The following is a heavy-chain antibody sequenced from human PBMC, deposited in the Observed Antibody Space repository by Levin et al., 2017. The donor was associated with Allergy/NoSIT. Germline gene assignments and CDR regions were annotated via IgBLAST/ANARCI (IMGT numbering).Heavy chain of an antibody. Sequence: GGSLRLSCAASGFTFSSYAMHWVRQAPGKGLEWVAVISYVGSNKYYADSVKGRFTISRDNSKNTLYLQMNSLRAEDTAVYYCARAQYCSGGTCYSNAFDIWGRGTMVTVSS. CDR3: ARAQYCSGGTCYSNAFDI. J-gene: IGHJ3*02. D-gene: IGHD2-15*01. V-gene: IGHV3-30-3*01. CDR2: ISYVGSNK. CDR1: GFTFSSYA.